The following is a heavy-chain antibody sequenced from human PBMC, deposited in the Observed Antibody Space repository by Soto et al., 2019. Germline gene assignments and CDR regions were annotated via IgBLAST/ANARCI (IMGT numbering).Heavy chain of an antibody. CDR1: GFTFSNNW. D-gene: IGHD6-19*01. CDR3: GSGGIAVR. Sequence: EVQLVESGGGLVQPGGSLRLSCAASGFTFSNNWMHWVRQAPGKGPVWVSRINSDGSSTYYADSVEGRFTISRDNGKNSLYRQRRSRRANNTAVYDCGSGGIAVRWGQGTLVTVSS. V-gene: IGHV3-74*01. CDR2: INSDGSST. J-gene: IGHJ4*02.